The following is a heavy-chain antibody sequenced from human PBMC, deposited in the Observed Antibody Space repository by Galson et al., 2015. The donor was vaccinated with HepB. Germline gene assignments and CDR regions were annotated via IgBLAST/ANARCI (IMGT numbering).Heavy chain of an antibody. CDR2: ISWDGGST. CDR3: AKDGSEYRSGWYSV. D-gene: IGHD6-19*01. V-gene: IGHV3-43*01. Sequence: SLRLSCAASGFTFDDYTMHWVRQAPGKGLEWVSLISWDGGSTYYADSVKGRFTISRDNSKNSLYLQMNSLRTEDTALYYCAKDGSEYRSGWYSVWGQGTLVTVSS. J-gene: IGHJ4*02. CDR1: GFTFDDYT.